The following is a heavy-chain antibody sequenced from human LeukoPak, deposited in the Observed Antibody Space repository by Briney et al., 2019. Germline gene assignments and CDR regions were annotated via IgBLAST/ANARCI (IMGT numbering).Heavy chain of an antibody. Sequence: SETLSLTCTVSGGSISSSSYYWGWIRQPPGKGLEWIGSIYYSGSTYYNPSLKSRVTISVDTSKNQFSLKLSSVTAADTAVYYCARDRSGRIAAHLDPWGQGTLVIVSS. CDR1: GGSISSSSYY. D-gene: IGHD6-13*01. J-gene: IGHJ5*02. CDR3: ARDRSGRIAAHLDP. CDR2: IYYSGST. V-gene: IGHV4-39*07.